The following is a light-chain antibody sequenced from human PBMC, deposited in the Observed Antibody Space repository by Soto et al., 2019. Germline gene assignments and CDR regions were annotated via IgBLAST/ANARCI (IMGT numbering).Light chain of an antibody. V-gene: IGKV1-16*02. Sequence: DIQMTQSPSSLSAFVGGRVTITCRASQDITNYLAWFQQRPGKAHKSLIYAASSLQSGVPSKFSGSGSGTDFTLTISSLQPEDFATYYCQQYTSYPYTFGQGTKVDIX. CDR3: QQYTSYPYT. CDR2: AAS. CDR1: QDITNY. J-gene: IGKJ2*01.